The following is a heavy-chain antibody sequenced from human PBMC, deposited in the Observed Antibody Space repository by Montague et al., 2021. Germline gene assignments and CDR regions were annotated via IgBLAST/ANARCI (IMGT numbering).Heavy chain of an antibody. J-gene: IGHJ4*02. CDR2: ITASGATT. D-gene: IGHD6-19*01. V-gene: IGHV3-23*01. Sequence: SLRLSCAASGFTFRSYAMSWVRQSAGKGLEWGSTITASGATTYYEDSVKGRFTISRDNSENTLYLQMNSLRADDTAIYFCANARVAVAGAEDYWGQGALVTVSS. CDR1: GFTFRSYA. CDR3: ANARVAVAGAEDY.